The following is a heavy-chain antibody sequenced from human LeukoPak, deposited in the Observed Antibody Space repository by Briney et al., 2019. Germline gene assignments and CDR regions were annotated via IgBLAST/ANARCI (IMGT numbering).Heavy chain of an antibody. D-gene: IGHD1-26*01. J-gene: IGHJ4*02. CDR1: GYTFTNYG. Sequence: GASVKVSCKASGYTFTNYGITWVRQAPGQGLEWMGWISGYNGNTKYAQKFQGRVTMTTDTSASTAYMELRSLRSDDTAVYYCAKSLNYYSGNYQLYDYWGQGTLVTASS. CDR2: ISGYNGNT. CDR3: AKSLNYYSGNYQLYDY. V-gene: IGHV1-18*01.